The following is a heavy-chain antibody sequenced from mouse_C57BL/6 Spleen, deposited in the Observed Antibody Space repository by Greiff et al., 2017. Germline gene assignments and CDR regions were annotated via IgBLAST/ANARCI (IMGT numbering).Heavy chain of an antibody. CDR2: ISSGSSTI. J-gene: IGHJ2*01. V-gene: IGHV5-17*01. CDR1: GFTFSDYG. CDR3: ARSSDY. Sequence: EVKLMESGGGLVKPGGSLTLSCAASGFTFSDYGMHWVRQAPEKGLEWVAYISSGSSTIYYADTVKGRFTISRDNAKNTLFLQMTSLRSEDTAMYYCARSSDYWGQGTTLTVSS.